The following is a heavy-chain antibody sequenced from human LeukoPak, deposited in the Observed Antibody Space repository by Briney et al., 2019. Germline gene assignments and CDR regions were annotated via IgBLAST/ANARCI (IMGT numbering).Heavy chain of an antibody. Sequence: ASVKVSCKASGYTFTSYDINWVRQATGLGLEWMGWMNPNSGNTGYAQKFQGRVTITRNTSISTAYMELSSLRSEDTAVYYCARWQQLVGNYYMDVWGKGTTVTVSS. CDR1: GYTFTSYD. CDR3: ARWQQLVGNYYMDV. D-gene: IGHD6-13*01. V-gene: IGHV1-8*01. CDR2: MNPNSGNT. J-gene: IGHJ6*03.